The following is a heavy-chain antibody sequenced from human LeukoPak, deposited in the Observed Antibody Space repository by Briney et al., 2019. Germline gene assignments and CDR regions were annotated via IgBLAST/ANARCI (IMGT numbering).Heavy chain of an antibody. Sequence: GGSLRLSCEASGLVFSRHAMTWVRQAPGKGLEWVSGITYSGGSTFYAESVKGRFTISRDNTKNSLYLQMNSLRAEDTAVYYCATYSSLNRREFQYWGQGTLLTVSS. CDR3: ATYSSLNRREFQY. D-gene: IGHD3-22*01. J-gene: IGHJ1*01. V-gene: IGHV3-23*01. CDR1: GLVFSRHA. CDR2: ITYSGGST.